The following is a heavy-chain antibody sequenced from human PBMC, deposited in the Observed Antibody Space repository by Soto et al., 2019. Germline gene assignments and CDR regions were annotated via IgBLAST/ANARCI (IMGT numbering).Heavy chain of an antibody. CDR3: AKDMQPIAAAGRRYYYYGMAV. D-gene: IGHD6-13*01. V-gene: IGHV3-9*01. CDR1: GFTFDDYA. CDR2: ISWNSGSI. Sequence: EVQLVESGGGLVQPGRSLRLSCAASGFTFDDYAMHWVRQAPGKGLEWVSGISWNSGSIGYADSVKGRFTISRDNAKNSLYLQMNSLRAEDTALYYCAKDMQPIAAAGRRYYYYGMAVWGQGTTVTVSS. J-gene: IGHJ6*02.